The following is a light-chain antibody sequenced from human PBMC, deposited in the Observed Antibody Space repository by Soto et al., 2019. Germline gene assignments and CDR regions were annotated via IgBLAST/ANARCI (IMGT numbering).Light chain of an antibody. CDR1: QSVSSSY. CDR3: PQYGSSPRGFT. V-gene: IGKV3-20*01. J-gene: IGKJ3*01. CDR2: GAS. Sequence: EIVLTQSPGTLSLSPGERVTLSCRASQSVSSSYLAWYQQKPGQAPRLLIYGASSRATGIPDRFSGSGSGTDFTLTISRLEPEDFAVYYCPQYGSSPRGFTFGPGTKVDIK.